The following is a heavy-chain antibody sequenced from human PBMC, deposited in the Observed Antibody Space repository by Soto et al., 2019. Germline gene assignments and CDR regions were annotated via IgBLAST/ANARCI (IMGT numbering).Heavy chain of an antibody. D-gene: IGHD3-10*01. CDR3: ARGPSDGHTMVRGVIITFLGWFDP. Sequence: SETLSLTCTVSGGSISSGGYYWSWIRQHPGKGLEWIGYIYYSGSTYYNPSLKSRVTISVDTSKNQFSLKLSSVTAADTAVYYCARGPSDGHTMVRGVIITFLGWFDPWGQGTLVTVSS. V-gene: IGHV4-31*03. CDR1: GGSISSGGYY. CDR2: IYYSGST. J-gene: IGHJ5*02.